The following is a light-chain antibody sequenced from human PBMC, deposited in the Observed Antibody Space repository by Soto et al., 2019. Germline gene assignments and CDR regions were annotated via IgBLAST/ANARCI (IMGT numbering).Light chain of an antibody. CDR2: EVT. CDR1: SSNVGAGYD. CDR3: SSYAGSDNPYV. V-gene: IGLV2-8*01. J-gene: IGLJ1*01. Sequence: QSVLTQPPSVSGAPGQRVTISCTGNSSNVGAGYDVHWYQQHPGKAPKLMIYEVTKRPLGVPDRFSGSKSGNTASLTVSGLQAEDEADYYCSSYAGSDNPYVFGTGTKVTVL.